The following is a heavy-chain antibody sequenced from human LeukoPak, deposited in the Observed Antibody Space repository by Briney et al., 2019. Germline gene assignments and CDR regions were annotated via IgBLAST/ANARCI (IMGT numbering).Heavy chain of an antibody. CDR3: ARDYDILTGCDY. V-gene: IGHV4-39*02. D-gene: IGHD3-9*01. CDR2: IYYSGST. CDR1: GGSISSSSYY. Sequence: SETLSLTCTVSGGSISSSSYYWGWIRQPPGKGLEWIGSIYYSGSTYYNPSLKSRVTISVDTSKNQFSLKLSSVTAEDTAVYYCARDYDILTGCDYWGQGTLVTVSS. J-gene: IGHJ4*02.